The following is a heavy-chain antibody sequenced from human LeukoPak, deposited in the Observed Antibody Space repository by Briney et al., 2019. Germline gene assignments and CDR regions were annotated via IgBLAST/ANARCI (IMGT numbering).Heavy chain of an antibody. CDR2: INPNSGGT. Sequence: ASVKVSCKASGYTFTRYYMHWVRQAPGQGLEGMGLINPNSGGTNYAQKFQGRVTMTRDTSISTAYMELSRLRSDDTAVYYCARAARHSVLEADFDYWGQGTLVTVSS. J-gene: IGHJ4*02. D-gene: IGHD2-8*02. CDR3: ARAARHSVLEADFDY. CDR1: GYTFTRYY. V-gene: IGHV1-2*02.